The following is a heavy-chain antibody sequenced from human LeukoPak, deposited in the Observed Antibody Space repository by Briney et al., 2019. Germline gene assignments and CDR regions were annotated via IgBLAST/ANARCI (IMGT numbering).Heavy chain of an antibody. CDR2: ISSSSSYI. CDR1: GLTFSSYS. D-gene: IGHD2/OR15-2a*01. J-gene: IGHJ6*03. V-gene: IGHV3-21*01. CDR3: ARVFLWATYYYYYMDV. Sequence: GGSLRLSCAASGLTFSSYSMNWVRQAPGKGLEWVSSISSSSSYIYYADSVKGRFTISRDNAKNSLYLQMNSLRAEDTAVYYCARVFLWATYYYYYMDVWGKGTTVTVSS.